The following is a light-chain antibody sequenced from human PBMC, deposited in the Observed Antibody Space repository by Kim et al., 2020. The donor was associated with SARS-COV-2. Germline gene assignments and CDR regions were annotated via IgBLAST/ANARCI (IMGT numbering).Light chain of an antibody. CDR1: SLRTYY. CDR3: NSRDSSGHHRV. J-gene: IGLJ3*02. CDR2: GKN. V-gene: IGLV3-19*01. Sequence: SSELTLDPAVSVALGQTVRITCQGDSLRTYYASWYQQQPGQAPLLVIYGKNNRPSGIPDRFSGSSSGNTASLTITGAQAEDEADYYCNSRDSSGHHRVFGGGTQLTVL.